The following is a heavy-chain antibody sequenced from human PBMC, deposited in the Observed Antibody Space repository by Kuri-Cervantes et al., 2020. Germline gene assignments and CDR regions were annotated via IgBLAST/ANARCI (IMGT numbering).Heavy chain of an antibody. D-gene: IGHD5-24*01. CDR1: GGSISSSSYY. Sequence: SETLSLTCTVSGGSISSSSYYWGWIRQPPGKGLEWIGRIYTSGSTNYNPSLKSRVTMSVDTSKNQFSLKLSSVTAADTAVYYCARVLRSALGAFDIWGQGTMVTVSS. CDR3: ARVLRSALGAFDI. V-gene: IGHV4-39*07. J-gene: IGHJ3*02. CDR2: IYTSGST.